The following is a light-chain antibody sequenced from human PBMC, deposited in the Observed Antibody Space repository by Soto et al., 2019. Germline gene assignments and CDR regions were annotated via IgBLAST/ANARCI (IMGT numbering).Light chain of an antibody. Sequence: LTDPTSTLYLDPGDRGAPSCRASQFLSSYLAWYQQHPGQPPRLLIYDTSNRATGIPARFSGSRSGTDLTLTISSLDPEDFGDYSCHQRNKFGQGTRLE. V-gene: IGKV3-11*01. J-gene: IGKJ5*01. CDR1: QFLSSY. CDR3: HQRNK. CDR2: DTS.